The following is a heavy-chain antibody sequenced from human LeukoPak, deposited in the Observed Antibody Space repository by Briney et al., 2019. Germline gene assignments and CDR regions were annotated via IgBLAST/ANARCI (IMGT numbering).Heavy chain of an antibody. CDR2: ISSSSSYI. Sequence: GGSLRLSCAASGFTFSSYRMNWVRQAPGKGLEWVSSISSSSSYIYYADSVKGRFTISRDNAKNSLYLQMNSLRAEDTAVYYCARPPDYDFWSGYYTNYYYYGMDVWGQGTTVTVSS. D-gene: IGHD3-3*01. V-gene: IGHV3-21*01. J-gene: IGHJ6*02. CDR3: ARPPDYDFWSGYYTNYYYYGMDV. CDR1: GFTFSSYR.